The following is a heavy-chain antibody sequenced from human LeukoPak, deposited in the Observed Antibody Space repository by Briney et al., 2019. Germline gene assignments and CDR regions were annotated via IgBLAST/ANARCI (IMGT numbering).Heavy chain of an antibody. CDR3: ASDYGDYGFTY. CDR2: INQDGSEM. V-gene: IGHV3-7*02. Sequence: SGGSLRLSCAASGFTLSSYWMTWVRQAPGKGLQWVANINQDGSEMYYVDSVKGRFTISRDNGKNTLYLQVNSLRAEDTAVYYCASDYGDYGFTYWGQGTLVTVSS. CDR1: GFTLSSYW. D-gene: IGHD4-17*01. J-gene: IGHJ4*02.